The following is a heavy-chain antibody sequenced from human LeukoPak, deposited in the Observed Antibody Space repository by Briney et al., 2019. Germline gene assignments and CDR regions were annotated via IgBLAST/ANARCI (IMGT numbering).Heavy chain of an antibody. CDR1: GFILGSYP. CDR2: ISGSGGST. V-gene: IGHV3-23*01. J-gene: IGHJ4*02. CDR3: AKDAGWFGELYYFDY. D-gene: IGHD3-10*01. Sequence: PGGSLRLSCAASGFILGSYPMNWVPQAPGKGLEWVSAISGSGGSTYYADSVKGRFTISRDNSKNTLYLQMNSLRAEDTAVYYCAKDAGWFGELYYFDYWGQGTLVSVSS.